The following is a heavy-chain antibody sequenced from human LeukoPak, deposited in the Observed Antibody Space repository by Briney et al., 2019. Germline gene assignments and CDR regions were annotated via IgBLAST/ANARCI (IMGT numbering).Heavy chain of an antibody. CDR1: GGSISSYY. V-gene: IGHV4-59*12. CDR2: IYYSGST. J-gene: IGHJ4*02. D-gene: IGHD6-6*01. Sequence: SETLSLTCTVSGGSISSYYWSWIRQPPGKGLEWIGYIYYSGSTNYNPSLKSRVTISVDTSKNQFSLKLSSVTAADTAVYYCARRRYSSSSRASVDYWGQGTLVTVSS. CDR3: ARRRYSSSSRASVDY.